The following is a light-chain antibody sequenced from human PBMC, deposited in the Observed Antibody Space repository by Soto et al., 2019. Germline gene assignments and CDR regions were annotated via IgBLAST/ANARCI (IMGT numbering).Light chain of an antibody. J-gene: IGLJ3*02. CDR2: EVN. CDR3: SSYGGSDNFVV. CDR1: SSDVGGYNY. V-gene: IGLV2-8*01. Sequence: QSALTQPPSASGSPGQSVTISCTGTSSDVGGYNYVSWYQQDPGKAPKLMIYEVNKRPSGVPDRFSGSKSGNTASLTVSGLQAEDESDYYCSSYGGSDNFVVFGGGTKVTVL.